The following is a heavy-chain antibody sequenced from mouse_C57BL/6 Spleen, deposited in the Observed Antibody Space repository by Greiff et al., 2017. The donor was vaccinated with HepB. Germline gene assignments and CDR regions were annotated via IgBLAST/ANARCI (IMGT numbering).Heavy chain of an antibody. CDR2: ISNLAYSI. CDR3: ARHDSNYAMDY. J-gene: IGHJ4*01. CDR1: GFTFSDYG. Sequence: KLVESGGGLVQPGGSLKLSCAASGFTFSDYGMAWVRQAPRKGPEWVAFISNLAYSIYYADTVTGRFTISRENAKNTLYLEMSSLRSEDTAMYYCARHDSNYAMDYWGQGTSVTVSS. D-gene: IGHD2-5*01. V-gene: IGHV5-15*01.